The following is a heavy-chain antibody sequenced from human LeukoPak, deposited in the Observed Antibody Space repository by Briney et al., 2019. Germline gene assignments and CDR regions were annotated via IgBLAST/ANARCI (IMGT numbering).Heavy chain of an antibody. CDR2: IRSKANSYAT. CDR3: TSLAYGSGSYYIAGYY. J-gene: IGHJ4*02. CDR1: GFTFSGSA. D-gene: IGHD3-10*01. Sequence: PGGSLRLPCAASGFTFSGSAMHWVRQASGKGLEWVGRIRSKANSYATAYAASVKGRFTISRDDSKNTAYLQMNSLKTEDTAVYYCTSLAYGSGSYYIAGYYWGQGTLVTVSS. V-gene: IGHV3-73*01.